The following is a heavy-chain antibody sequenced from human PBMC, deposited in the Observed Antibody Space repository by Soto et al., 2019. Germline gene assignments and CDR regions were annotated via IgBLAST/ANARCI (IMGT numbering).Heavy chain of an antibody. J-gene: IGHJ6*02. V-gene: IGHV3-21*01. D-gene: IGHD3-10*01. CDR3: AREGVRHGSRPYYYYGMDV. CDR2: ISSSSSYI. Sequence: EVQLVESGGGLVKPGGSLRLSCAASGFTFSSYSMNWVRQAPGKGLEWVSSISSSSSYIYYADSVKGRFTISRDNAKNSLYLQMNSLRAEDTAVYYCAREGVRHGSRPYYYYGMDVWGQGTTVTVSS. CDR1: GFTFSSYS.